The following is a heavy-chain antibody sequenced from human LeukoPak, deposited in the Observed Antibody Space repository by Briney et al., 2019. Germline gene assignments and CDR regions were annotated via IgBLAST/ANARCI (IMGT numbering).Heavy chain of an antibody. J-gene: IGHJ5*02. D-gene: IGHD2-21*02. CDR2: IGGSNYYRGST. Sequence: SETLSLTCTVSGASISSSAYHWGWIRQPPGKGLEWIGSIGGSNYYRGSTYYNPSLKSRVTIHVDTSKDQFSLKLSSVTAADTAVYYCARLETSVTEHNWFDPWGQGTLVTVSS. CDR3: ARLETSVTEHNWFDP. CDR1: GASISSSAYH. V-gene: IGHV4-39*01.